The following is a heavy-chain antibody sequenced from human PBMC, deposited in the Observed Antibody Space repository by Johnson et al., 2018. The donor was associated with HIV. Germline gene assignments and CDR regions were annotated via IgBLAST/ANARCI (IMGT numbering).Heavy chain of an antibody. J-gene: IGHJ3*02. V-gene: IGHV3-30*18. Sequence: VQLVESGGGVVQPGRSLRLSCAASGFTFSSYAMHWVRQAPGKGLEWVAVITYDGTKKYFADSVKGRFNISRDNSKNTLYLQMNSVRPEDAAVYYCAKPPSMGADAFDIWGQGTMVTVSS. D-gene: IGHD3-16*01. CDR1: GFTFSSYA. CDR3: AKPPSMGADAFDI. CDR2: ITYDGTKK.